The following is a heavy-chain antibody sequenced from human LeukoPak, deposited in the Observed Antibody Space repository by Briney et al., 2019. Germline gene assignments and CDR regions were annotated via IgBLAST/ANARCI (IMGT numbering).Heavy chain of an antibody. D-gene: IGHD6-13*01. V-gene: IGHV4-39*01. CDR3: ARQGITYSTSFIDS. CDR1: RGFISGGKDL. CDR2: SYYTGST. Sequence: SETLSLTCAVSRGFISGGKDLWGWIRQSPGGGVEWIGSSYYTGSTYYNPSLKSRVTISGDTSTSEISLIVHSVTATDTGMYDCARQGITYSTSFIDSWGQGTLVTVAS. J-gene: IGHJ4*02.